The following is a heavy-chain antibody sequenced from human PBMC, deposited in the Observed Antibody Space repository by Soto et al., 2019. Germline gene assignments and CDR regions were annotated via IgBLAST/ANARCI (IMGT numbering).Heavy chain of an antibody. CDR3: STGGYFLDY. D-gene: IGHD3-16*01. CDR2: IKSKTDGETT. CDR1: GFTFSNAW. J-gene: IGHJ4*02. V-gene: IGHV3-15*01. Sequence: GGSLRLSCAASGFTFSNAWMNWVRQAPGKGLEWVGRIKSKTDGETTDYAAPVKGRFTISRDDSKNTVYLQMNNLKTEDTAVYFCSTGGYFLDYWGQGTLVTVSS.